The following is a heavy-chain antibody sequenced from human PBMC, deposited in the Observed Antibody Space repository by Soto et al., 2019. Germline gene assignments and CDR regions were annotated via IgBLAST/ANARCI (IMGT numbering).Heavy chain of an antibody. J-gene: IGHJ6*02. CDR3: SCIFSGVYGYGFYCDGMDV. V-gene: IGHV4-39*01. CDR1: GGSISSSSYY. Sequence: ETLSLTCTVSGGSISSSSYYWGWIRQPPGKGLEWIGSIFYSGSTYYNPSLKSRVTISVDTPKNQFSLKLSSVTAADTALYYCSCIFSGVYGYGFYCDGMDVWGQGTTVPVSS. CDR2: IFYSGST. D-gene: IGHD3-3*02.